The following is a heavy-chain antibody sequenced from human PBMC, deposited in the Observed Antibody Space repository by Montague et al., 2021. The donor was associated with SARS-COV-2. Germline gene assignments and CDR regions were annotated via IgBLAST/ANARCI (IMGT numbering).Heavy chain of an antibody. CDR1: GFTFSSYA. Sequence: SLRLSLAASGFTFSSYAMHWVRQAPGKGLEWVAVISYDGSNKYYADSVKGRFTISRDNSKNTLYLQMNSLRAEDTAVYYCASDNYDSSGYSLYGMDVWGQGTTVTVSS. CDR3: ASDNYDSSGYSLYGMDV. CDR2: ISYDGSNK. V-gene: IGHV3-30-3*01. D-gene: IGHD3-22*01. J-gene: IGHJ6*02.